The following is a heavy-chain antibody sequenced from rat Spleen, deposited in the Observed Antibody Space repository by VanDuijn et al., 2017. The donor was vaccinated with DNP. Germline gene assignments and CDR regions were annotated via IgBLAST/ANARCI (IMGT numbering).Heavy chain of an antibody. D-gene: IGHD1-12*01. CDR1: GFTFSDYY. CDR3: ARHRTIMPYYYAMDA. V-gene: IGHV5-7*01. CDR2: LSYNGGTP. J-gene: IGHJ4*01. Sequence: EVLLVESDGGLVQPGRSLKLSCAVSGFTFSDYYMAWVRQAPEKGVEWVATLSYNGGTPYYRYSVKGRFTISRDNAQSTLYLQMDSLRSEDTATYYCARHRTIMPYYYAMDAWGQGASVTVSS.